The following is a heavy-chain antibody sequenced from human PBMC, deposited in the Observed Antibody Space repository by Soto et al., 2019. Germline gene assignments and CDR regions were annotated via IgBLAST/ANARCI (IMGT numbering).Heavy chain of an antibody. Sequence: QVQLVQSGAEVKKPGSSVKVSCKASGGTFSSYAISWVRQAPGQGLEWMGGIIPIFGTANYAQKFQGRVTITADESTSPAYMELSSLRSEDTAVYYCARVVDGYNSGPTDYWGQGTLVTVSS. CDR3: ARVVDGYNSGPTDY. CDR1: GGTFSSYA. J-gene: IGHJ4*02. D-gene: IGHD5-12*01. CDR2: IIPIFGTA. V-gene: IGHV1-69*12.